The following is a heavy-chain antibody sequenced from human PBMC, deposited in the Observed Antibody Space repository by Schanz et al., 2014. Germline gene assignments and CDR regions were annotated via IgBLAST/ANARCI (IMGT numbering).Heavy chain of an antibody. V-gene: IGHV3-23*01. J-gene: IGHJ4*02. CDR3: AKDQGSYGSGSYSYFDY. CDR1: GVTFSSYA. D-gene: IGHD3-10*01. CDR2: ISGSGAST. Sequence: EVQLLESGGGFVQPEGSLRLSCVASGVTFSSYAMSWVRQASGKGLEWVSAISGSGASTYYADSVKGRFTISRDNSKNTLYLQMNSLRAEDTAVYYCAKDQGSYGSGSYSYFDYWGQGTLATVSS.